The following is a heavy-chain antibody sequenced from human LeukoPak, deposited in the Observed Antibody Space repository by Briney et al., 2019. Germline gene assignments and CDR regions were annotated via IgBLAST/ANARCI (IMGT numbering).Heavy chain of an antibody. J-gene: IGHJ4*02. CDR3: ARKLAL. V-gene: IGHV3-48*02. CDR1: GFTFSTYA. Sequence: PGGPLRLSCAASGFTFSTYAMNWVRQAPGKGLEWVAYIGSSGGTIYYADSVKGRFTISRDNAKNSLFLQMNSLRDEDTAVYFCARKLALWGQGTLVTVSS. CDR2: IGSSGGTI.